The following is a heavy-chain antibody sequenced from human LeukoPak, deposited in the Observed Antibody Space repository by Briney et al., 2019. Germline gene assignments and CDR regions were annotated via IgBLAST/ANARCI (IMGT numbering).Heavy chain of an antibody. J-gene: IGHJ4*02. Sequence: GESLKSSCKGSGYNFTTYWIGWVRQMPGKGLEWMGIIYPGDSDTTYSPSFQGQVTISADKSISTAYLRWSSLKASDTAMYYCARVHCTTTTCPPDYWGQGTLVTVSS. CDR1: GYNFTTYW. D-gene: IGHD2-2*01. CDR3: ARVHCTTTTCPPDY. V-gene: IGHV5-51*01. CDR2: IYPGDSDT.